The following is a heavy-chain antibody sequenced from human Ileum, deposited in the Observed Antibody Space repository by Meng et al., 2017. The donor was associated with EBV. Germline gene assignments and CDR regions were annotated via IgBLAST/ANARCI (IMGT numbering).Heavy chain of an antibody. CDR1: GGSVNGHPW. V-gene: IGHV4-4*02. D-gene: IGHD2-21*02. CDR2: IYHSGAT. Sequence: HVPLQVSGLRLVRPSGTLSPTCTDSGGSVNGHPWWSWVRQPPGEGLEWIGQIYHSGATNYNPSLKSRVTISVDTSENQFSLELNSVTAADTAVYYCARIPYGDISSAYFDYWSPGTLVTVSS. J-gene: IGHJ4*02. CDR3: ARIPYGDISSAYFDY.